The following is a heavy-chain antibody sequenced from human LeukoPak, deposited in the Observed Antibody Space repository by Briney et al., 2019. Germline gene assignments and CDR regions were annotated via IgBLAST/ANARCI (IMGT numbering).Heavy chain of an antibody. D-gene: IGHD6-19*01. CDR1: GYSISSGYY. V-gene: IGHV4-38-2*02. J-gene: IGHJ4*02. CDR3: AREEINSSGWYPDFGY. Sequence: SETLSLTCTVSGYSISSGYYWGWIRQPPGKGLEWIGSIYIYYNPSLKSRVTISVDTSKNQFSLRLSSVTAADTAMYYCAREEINSSGWYPDFGYWGQGTLVTVSS. CDR2: IYI.